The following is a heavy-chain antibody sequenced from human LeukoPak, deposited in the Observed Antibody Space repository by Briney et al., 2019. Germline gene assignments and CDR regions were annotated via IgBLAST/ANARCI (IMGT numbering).Heavy chain of an antibody. Sequence: ASVKVSCNASGYTFTGYYLHWVRQAPGQGLEWMGWINPNSGGTNYAQKFQGRVTMTRDTSISTAYMELSRLRSDDTAVYYCARDFPFWSGYYPYYFDYWGQGTLVTVSS. CDR3: ARDFPFWSGYYPYYFDY. J-gene: IGHJ4*02. CDR1: GYTFTGYY. CDR2: INPNSGGT. D-gene: IGHD3-3*01. V-gene: IGHV1-2*02.